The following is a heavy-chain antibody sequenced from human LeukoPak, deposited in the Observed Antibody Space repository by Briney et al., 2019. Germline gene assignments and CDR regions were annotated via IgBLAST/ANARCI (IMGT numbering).Heavy chain of an antibody. V-gene: IGHV1-8*01. J-gene: IGHJ6*02. Sequence: SVKVSCKASGYTFTSYDINWVRQATGQGLEWMGWMNPNSGNTGYAQKFQGRVTMTRNTSISTAYMELSSLRSEDTAVYYCARGGEPYYDFWSGPWDGMDVWGQGTTVTVSS. CDR2: MNPNSGNT. D-gene: IGHD3-3*01. CDR1: GYTFTSYD. CDR3: ARGGEPYYDFWSGPWDGMDV.